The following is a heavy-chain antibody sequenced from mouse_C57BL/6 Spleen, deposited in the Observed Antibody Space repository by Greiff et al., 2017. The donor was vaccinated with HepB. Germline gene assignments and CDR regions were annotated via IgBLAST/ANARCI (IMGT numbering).Heavy chain of an antibody. CDR1: GFTFSSYA. CDR3: TRAPIYYGNYGAMDY. J-gene: IGHJ4*01. D-gene: IGHD2-1*01. CDR2: ISSGGDYI. V-gene: IGHV5-9-1*02. Sequence: EVKLVESGEGLVKPGGSLKLSCAASGFTFSSYAMSWVRQTPEKRLEWVAYISSGGDYIYYADTVKGRFTISRDNARNTLYLQMSSLKSEDTAMYYCTRAPIYYGNYGAMDYWGQGTSVTVSS.